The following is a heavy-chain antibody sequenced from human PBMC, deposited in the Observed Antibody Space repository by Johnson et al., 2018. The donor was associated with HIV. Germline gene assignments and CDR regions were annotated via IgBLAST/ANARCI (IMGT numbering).Heavy chain of an antibody. D-gene: IGHD5-24*01. CDR1: GLTFSSYA. J-gene: IGHJ3*02. CDR2: ISYAGSNQ. CDR3: ARDAHGYNPYDAFDI. V-gene: IGHV3-30*04. Sequence: QVQLVESGGGVVQPGRSLRLSCAASGLTFSSYAMHWVRQAPGKGLEWMAVISYAGSNQYYADSVKGRFTISRDNSKNTLYLHMNSLKPEDTAVYYCARDAHGYNPYDAFDIWGHGTMVTVSS.